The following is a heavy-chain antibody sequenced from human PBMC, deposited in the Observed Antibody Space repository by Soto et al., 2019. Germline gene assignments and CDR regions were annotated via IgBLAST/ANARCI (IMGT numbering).Heavy chain of an antibody. CDR2: IWYDGSNK. Sequence: AGGSLRLSCAASGFTFSSYGMHWVRQAPGKGLEWVAVIWYDGSNKYYEDYEKGRFTIYRDNSKNTLYLKMNSLRAEDTVLYYCARDLEAGSYSCWFDPWGQGTLVTVSS. D-gene: IGHD1-26*01. V-gene: IGHV3-33*01. CDR3: ARDLEAGSYSCWFDP. J-gene: IGHJ5*02. CDR1: GFTFSSYG.